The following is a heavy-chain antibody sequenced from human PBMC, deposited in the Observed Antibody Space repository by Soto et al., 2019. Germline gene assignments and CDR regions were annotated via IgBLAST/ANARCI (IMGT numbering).Heavy chain of an antibody. V-gene: IGHV3-30*03. D-gene: IGHD5-18*01. CDR1: GFTFSSYG. CDR3: AALHVDTAMVSYGMDV. CDR2: ISYDGSNK. J-gene: IGHJ6*02. Sequence: GGSLRLSCAASGFTFSSYGMHWVRQAPGKGLEWVAVISYDGSNKYYADSVKGRFTISRDNSKNTLYLQMNSLRAEDTAVYYCAALHVDTAMVSYGMDVWGQGTTVTVSS.